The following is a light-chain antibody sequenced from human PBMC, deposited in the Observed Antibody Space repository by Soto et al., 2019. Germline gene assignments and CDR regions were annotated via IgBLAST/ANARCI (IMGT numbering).Light chain of an antibody. J-gene: IGKJ2*01. CDR3: QQSCSSPPYT. Sequence: EIVLTQSPGTLSLSPGERATLSCRASQSVSSSYLAWYQQKPGQAPRLLIYGASGRATGIPDRFSGSGSGTDFTLTISRLEPEDVAVYYCQQSCSSPPYTFGQGTKLEIK. CDR1: QSVSSSY. CDR2: GAS. V-gene: IGKV3-20*01.